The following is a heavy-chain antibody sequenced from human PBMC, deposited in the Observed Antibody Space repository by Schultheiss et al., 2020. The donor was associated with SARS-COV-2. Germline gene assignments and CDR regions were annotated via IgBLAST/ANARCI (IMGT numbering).Heavy chain of an antibody. CDR2: ISYDGSNK. J-gene: IGHJ6*02. D-gene: IGHD2-21*02. CDR3: ASQRGRRCGGDWCGMDV. V-gene: IGHV3-30-3*01. CDR1: GFTFSSYA. Sequence: GGSLRLSCAASGFTFSSYAMHWVRQAPGKGLEWVAVISYDGSNKYYADSVKGRFTISRDNSKNTLYLQMNSLRAEDTAVYYCASQRGRRCGGDWCGMDVWGQGTTVTVSS.